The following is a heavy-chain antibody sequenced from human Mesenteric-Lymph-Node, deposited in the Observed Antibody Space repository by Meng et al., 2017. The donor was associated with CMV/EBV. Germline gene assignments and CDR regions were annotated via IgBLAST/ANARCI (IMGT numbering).Heavy chain of an antibody. D-gene: IGHD1-26*01. CDR2: TYYRSKWYN. V-gene: IGHV6-1*01. CDR3: ARDRGTGSYSWFDP. J-gene: IGHJ5*02. CDR1: VTSNSAA. Sequence: VTSNSAAWNWIRQSPSRGLEWLGRTYYRSKWYNDYAVSVKSRITINPDTSKNQFSLQLNSVTPEDTAVYYCARDRGTGSYSWFDPWGQGTLVTVSS.